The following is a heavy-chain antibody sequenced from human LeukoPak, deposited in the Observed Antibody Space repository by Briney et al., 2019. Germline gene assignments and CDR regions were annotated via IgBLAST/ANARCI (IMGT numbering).Heavy chain of an antibody. J-gene: IGHJ3*02. CDR1: GDFISSYY. CDR3: ARGATVTNDAFDI. Sequence: PSETLSLTCTVSGDFISSYYWSWIRQPAGKGLEWIGRFYTSGSTNYNPSLKSRVTISVDTSKNQFSLKLSSVTAADTAVYYCARGATVTNDAFDIWGQGTMVTVSS. D-gene: IGHD4-17*01. V-gene: IGHV4-4*07. CDR2: FYTSGST.